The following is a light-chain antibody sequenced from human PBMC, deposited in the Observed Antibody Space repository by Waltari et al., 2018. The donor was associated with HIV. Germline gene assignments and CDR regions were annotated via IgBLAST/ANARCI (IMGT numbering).Light chain of an antibody. CDR3: QSADGSGAYV. CDR1: ALPKLY. CDR2: KDK. Sequence: SYELTQPPSVSVSPGQTATITCSGDALPKLYAYWYQQKPGQAPVVIVYKDKERPSGIPERFSGSTSGKIVTLTISGVQAEDEADYYCQSADGSGAYVFGTGTTLSVL. V-gene: IGLV3-25*03. J-gene: IGLJ1*01.